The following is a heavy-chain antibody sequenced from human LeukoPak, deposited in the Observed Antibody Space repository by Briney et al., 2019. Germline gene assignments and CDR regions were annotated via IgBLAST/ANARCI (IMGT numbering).Heavy chain of an antibody. CDR1: GESFSRHY. CDR2: IYYSGSP. V-gene: IGHV4-59*05. D-gene: IGHD3-22*01. Sequence: SETLSLTCTVYGESFSRHYWNWIRQPPGKGLEWIGSIYYSGSPYYNPSLKSRVTISVDTSKNQFSLKLSSVTAADTAVYYCARQDYFVSSGSIDYWGQGTLVTVSS. CDR3: ARQDYFVSSGSIDY. J-gene: IGHJ4*02.